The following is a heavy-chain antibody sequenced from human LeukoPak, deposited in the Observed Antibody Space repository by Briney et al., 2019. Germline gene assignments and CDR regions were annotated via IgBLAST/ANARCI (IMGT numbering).Heavy chain of an antibody. D-gene: IGHD2-2*01. CDR1: GYTFTSYD. V-gene: IGHV1-8*01. CDR2: MNPNSGNT. CDR3: ARGTAATYYYYYYMDV. Sequence: ASVKVSCKASGYTFTSYDINWVRQATGQGLEWMGWMNPNSGNTGYAQKFQGRVTMTRNTSISTAYMELSSLRSEDTAVYYCARGTAATYYYYYYMDVWGKGTTVTISS. J-gene: IGHJ6*03.